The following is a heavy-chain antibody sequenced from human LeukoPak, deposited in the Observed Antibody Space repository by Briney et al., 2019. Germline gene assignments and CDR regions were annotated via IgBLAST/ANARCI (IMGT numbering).Heavy chain of an antibody. D-gene: IGHD3-22*01. V-gene: IGHV3-7*01. J-gene: IGHJ3*02. Sequence: PGGSLRLSCAASGFTFSSYWMSWVRQAPGKGLEWVANIKQDGSEKYYVDSVKGRLTISRDNAKNSLYLQMNSLRAEDTAVYYCASYSSGYYGYDAFDIWGQGTMVTVSS. CDR2: IKQDGSEK. CDR3: ASYSSGYYGYDAFDI. CDR1: GFTFSSYW.